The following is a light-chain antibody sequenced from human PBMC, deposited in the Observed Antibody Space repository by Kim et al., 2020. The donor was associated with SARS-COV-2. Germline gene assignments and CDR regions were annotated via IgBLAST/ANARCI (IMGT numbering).Light chain of an antibody. V-gene: IGKV1-39*01. CDR2: GAS. CDR1: QNINGY. J-gene: IGKJ2*01. Sequence: DIQMTQSPSSLSASVGDRVTITCRSSQNINGYLNWYQQKSGEAPKLLIYGASNVQTGVPSRFSGSVSGTEFTLTIFTVQPEDFATYYCQQSYGFPYTFGQGTKLEIK. CDR3: QQSYGFPYT.